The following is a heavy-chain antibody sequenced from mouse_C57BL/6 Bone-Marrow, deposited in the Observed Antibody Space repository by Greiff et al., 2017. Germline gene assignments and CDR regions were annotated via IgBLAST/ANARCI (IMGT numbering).Heavy chain of an antibody. CDR2: IFPGNGGT. D-gene: IGHD2-2*01. Sequence: VKLVESGAELMKPGASVKLSCKATGYTFTGYWIEWVKQRPGHGLEWIGEIFPGNGGTNYNEKFKGKATFTADTSSNTAYMQLSSLTTEDSAIYYCASGCLRRKFAYWGQGTLVTVSA. J-gene: IGHJ3*01. CDR3: ASGCLRRKFAY. CDR1: GYTFTGYW. V-gene: IGHV1-9*01.